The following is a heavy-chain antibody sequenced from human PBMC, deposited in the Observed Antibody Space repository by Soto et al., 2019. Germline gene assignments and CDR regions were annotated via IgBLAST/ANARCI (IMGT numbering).Heavy chain of an antibody. CDR1: GYTFTSYA. J-gene: IGHJ4*02. Sequence: QVQLVQSGAEVKKPGASVKVSCKASGYTFTSYAMHWVRQAPGQRLEWMGWINAGNGNTKYSQKFQGRVTITRDTSASTAHMELCSLRSEDTAVYYCARGSGGTDRPGDYWGQGTLVTVSS. D-gene: IGHD2-15*01. CDR3: ARGSGGTDRPGDY. CDR2: INAGNGNT. V-gene: IGHV1-3*01.